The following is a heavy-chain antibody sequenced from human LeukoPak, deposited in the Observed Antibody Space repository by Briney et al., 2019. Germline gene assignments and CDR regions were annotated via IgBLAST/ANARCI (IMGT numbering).Heavy chain of an antibody. D-gene: IGHD3-10*01. CDR3: VREIHGSFYY. CDR1: GFSFSTYY. CDR2: ISSSSTHI. Sequence: GGSLRLSCAASGFSFSTYYVNWVRQAPGKGLEWVSCISSSSTHINYSDSVRGRFAISRDNAKHSLYLPMNGPRAGDTAVDYCVREIHGSFYYWGEGSLLTVSS. V-gene: IGHV3-21*01. J-gene: IGHJ4*02.